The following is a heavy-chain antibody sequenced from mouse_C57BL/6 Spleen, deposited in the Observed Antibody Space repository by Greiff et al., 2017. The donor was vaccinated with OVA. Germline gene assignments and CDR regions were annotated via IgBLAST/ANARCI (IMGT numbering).Heavy chain of an antibody. D-gene: IGHD4-1*01. CDR3: ARTTGEDYFDY. CDR1: GFTFSDYG. CDR2: ISRGSSTI. V-gene: IGHV5-17*01. Sequence: EVQRVESGGGLVKPGGSLKLSCAASGFTFSDYGMHWVRQAPEQGLEWVAYISRGSSTIYYADTVKGRFTISRDKAKNTLFLQMPSLRSEDTAMYYCARTTGEDYFDYWGQGTTLTVSS. J-gene: IGHJ2*01.